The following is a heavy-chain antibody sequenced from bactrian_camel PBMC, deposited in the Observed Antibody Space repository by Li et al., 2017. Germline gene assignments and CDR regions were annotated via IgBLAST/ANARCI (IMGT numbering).Heavy chain of an antibody. CDR2: IYTVDGST. V-gene: IGHV3S54*01. J-gene: IGHJ6*01. D-gene: IGHD2*01. CDR1: GYVYKDKC. CDR3: ASGSGGYCYLYDAVGFGY. Sequence: HVQLVESGGDSVQAGGSLRLSCVASGYVYKDKCMAWFRQAPGKEREAVASIYTVDGSTYYTDSVKGRFTISQDNAKNTVYLQMNSLKPEDTAMYYCASGSGGYCYLYDAVGFGYWGQGTQVTVS.